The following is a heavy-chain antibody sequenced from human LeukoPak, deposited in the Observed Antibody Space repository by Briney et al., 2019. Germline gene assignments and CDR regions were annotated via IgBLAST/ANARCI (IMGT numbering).Heavy chain of an antibody. CDR1: VYSFTGNY. CDR3: ARDSSSGYRVDAFDI. CDR2: INPNSGGT. D-gene: IGHD3-22*01. Sequence: GASVKVSCKASVYSFTGNYMHWVRQAPGQGLEWMGWINPNSGGTNYAQKFQGKVTITADKSTSTAYMELSSLRSEDTAVYYCARDSSSGYRVDAFDIWGQGTMVTVSS. V-gene: IGHV1-2*02. J-gene: IGHJ3*02.